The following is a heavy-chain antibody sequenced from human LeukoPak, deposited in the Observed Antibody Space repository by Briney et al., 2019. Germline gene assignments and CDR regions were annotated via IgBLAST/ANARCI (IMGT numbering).Heavy chain of an antibody. CDR1: GGSFSGYY. Sequence: ETLSLPCAVYGGSFSGYYWSWIRQPPGKGLEWIGEINHSGSTNYNPSLKSRVTISVDTSKNQFSLKLSSVTAADTAVYYCARGGMQQLVLNSWGQGTLVTVSS. CDR2: INHSGST. CDR3: ARGGMQQLVLNS. J-gene: IGHJ4*02. V-gene: IGHV4-34*01. D-gene: IGHD6-13*01.